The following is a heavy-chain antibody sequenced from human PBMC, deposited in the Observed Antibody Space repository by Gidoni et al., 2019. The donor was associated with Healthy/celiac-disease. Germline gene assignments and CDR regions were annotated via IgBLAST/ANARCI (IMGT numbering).Heavy chain of an antibody. Sequence: QVQLQESGPGLVKPSQTLSLTCTVSGGSITSDSYSWSRIRQPAGKGLEWIGRIFASGSTNYNPSLKSRVTISVDTSENQFSLRLSSVTAADTAVYYCARARYSSGWYDNYFDYWGQGTLITVSS. V-gene: IGHV4-61*02. CDR2: IFASGST. D-gene: IGHD6-13*01. J-gene: IGHJ4*02. CDR1: GGSITSDSYS. CDR3: ARARYSSGWYDNYFDY.